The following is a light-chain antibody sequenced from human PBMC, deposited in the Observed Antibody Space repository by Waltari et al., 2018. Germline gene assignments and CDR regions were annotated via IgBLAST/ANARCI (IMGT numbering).Light chain of an antibody. CDR1: QGVGDS. V-gene: IGKV1-27*01. CDR2: GAS. Sequence: DIQLTQSPSSLSASAGDRVTITCRASQGVGDSVAWYQQKPGKPPTLLIYGASTLHSGVPSRFSGSGSETDFTLTISSLQPEDVATYYCQKYNIAPRTFGPGTKVDIK. J-gene: IGKJ1*01. CDR3: QKYNIAPRT.